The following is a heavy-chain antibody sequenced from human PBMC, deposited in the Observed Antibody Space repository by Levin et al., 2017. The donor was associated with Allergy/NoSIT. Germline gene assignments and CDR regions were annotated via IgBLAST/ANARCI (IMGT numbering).Heavy chain of an antibody. CDR3: AKARDDYGDYGAGEDFDY. V-gene: IGHV3-23*01. CDR1: GFTFSSYA. Sequence: GGSLRLSCAASGFTFSSYAMSWVRQAPGKGLEWVSAISGSGGSTYYADSVKGRFTISRDNSKNTLYLQMNSLRAEDTAVYYCAKARDDYGDYGAGEDFDYWGQGTLVTVSS. CDR2: ISGSGGST. D-gene: IGHD4-17*01. J-gene: IGHJ4*02.